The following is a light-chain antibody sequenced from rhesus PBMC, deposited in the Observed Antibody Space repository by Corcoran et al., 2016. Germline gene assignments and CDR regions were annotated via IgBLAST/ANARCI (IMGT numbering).Light chain of an antibody. CDR2: KAS. CDR3: QQYSSSPPT. Sequence: DIQMTQSPSSLSASVGDTVTITCRASQSISSWLAWYQQKPGKAPKVLIYKASRLQSGVPSRFTGSGSRTDFTLTISSLKSEDFATYYCQQYSSSPPTFGQGTKVEIK. V-gene: IGKV1-22*01. J-gene: IGKJ1*01. CDR1: QSISSW.